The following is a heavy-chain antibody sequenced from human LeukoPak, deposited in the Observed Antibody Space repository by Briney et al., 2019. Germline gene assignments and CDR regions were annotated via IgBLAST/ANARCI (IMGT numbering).Heavy chain of an antibody. J-gene: IGHJ3*02. CDR3: ATGVDSSDSAFDI. D-gene: IGHD3-22*01. Sequence: TPSETLSLTCTVSGGSISSYYWSWIRQPPGKGLEWIGYIYYSGSTNYNPSLKSRVTISVDTSKNQFSLKLSSVTAADTAVYYCATGVDSSDSAFDIWGQGTMATVSS. CDR1: GGSISSYY. CDR2: IYYSGST. V-gene: IGHV4-59*01.